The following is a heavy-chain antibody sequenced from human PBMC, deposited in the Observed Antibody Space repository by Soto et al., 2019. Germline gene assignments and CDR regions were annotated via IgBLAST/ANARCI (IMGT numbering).Heavy chain of an antibody. CDR3: TRSQMNDY. CDR2: ISSSSSTI. CDR1: GFTFSGYT. Sequence: EVQLVESGGGLVQPGGSLRLSCAASGFTFSGYTMNWVRQAPGKGLDWVSYISSSSSTIYYADSVKGRFTISRDNDQNSLYLQMNSLRDEDTAVYYCTRSQMNDYWGQGTLVTVSS. J-gene: IGHJ4*02. V-gene: IGHV3-48*02.